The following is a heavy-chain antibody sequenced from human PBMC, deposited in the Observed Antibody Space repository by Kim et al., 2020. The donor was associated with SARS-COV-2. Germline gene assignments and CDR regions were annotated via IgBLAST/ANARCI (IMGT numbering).Heavy chain of an antibody. V-gene: IGHV4-34*01. Sequence: SETLSLTCAVYGGSFSGYYWSWIRQPPGKGLEWIGEINHSGSTNYNPSLKSRVTISVDTSKNQFSLKLSSVTAADTAVYYCARGNYGGYFDYWGQGTLVTVSS. CDR1: GGSFSGYY. J-gene: IGHJ4*02. CDR3: ARGNYGGYFDY. CDR2: INHSGST. D-gene: IGHD4-17*01.